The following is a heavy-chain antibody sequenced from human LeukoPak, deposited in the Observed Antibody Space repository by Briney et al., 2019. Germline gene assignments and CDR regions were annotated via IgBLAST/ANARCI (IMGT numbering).Heavy chain of an antibody. Sequence: SVKVSCKASGGTFSSYASSWVRQAPGQGLEWMGGIIPIFGTANYAQKFQGRVTITADESTSTAYMELSSLRSEETAVYYCCSYYYDSSGYYYGPFDYWGQGTLVTVSS. J-gene: IGHJ4*02. CDR3: CSYYYDSSGYYYGPFDY. D-gene: IGHD3-22*01. CDR1: GGTFSSYA. CDR2: IIPIFGTA. V-gene: IGHV1-69*13.